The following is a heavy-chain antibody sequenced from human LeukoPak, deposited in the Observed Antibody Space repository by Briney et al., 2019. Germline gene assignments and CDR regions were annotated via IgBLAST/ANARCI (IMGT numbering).Heavy chain of an antibody. Sequence: GGSLRLSCAASGFSFSSYWMHWVRQAPGKGLVWVSRIKSDGSSTNYADSVKGRFTISRDNAKNTLYLQMNSLRAEDTAVYYRARDGRIAAPGTDLDYWGQGTLVTVSS. D-gene: IGHD6-13*01. CDR1: GFSFSSYW. CDR2: IKSDGSST. V-gene: IGHV3-74*01. CDR3: ARDGRIAAPGTDLDY. J-gene: IGHJ4*02.